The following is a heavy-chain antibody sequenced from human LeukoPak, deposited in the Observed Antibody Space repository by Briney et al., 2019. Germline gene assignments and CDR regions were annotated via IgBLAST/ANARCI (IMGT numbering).Heavy chain of an antibody. Sequence: SRTLSLTCTVSGGSISSGGYYWSWIRQHPGKGLEWIGYIYYSGSTYYNPFLKSRVTISVDTSKNQFSLKLSSVTAADTAVYYCARSMLLPHDAFDIWGQGTMVTVSS. J-gene: IGHJ3*02. CDR3: ARSMLLPHDAFDI. CDR1: GGSISSGGYY. D-gene: IGHD3-10*02. V-gene: IGHV4-31*03. CDR2: IYYSGST.